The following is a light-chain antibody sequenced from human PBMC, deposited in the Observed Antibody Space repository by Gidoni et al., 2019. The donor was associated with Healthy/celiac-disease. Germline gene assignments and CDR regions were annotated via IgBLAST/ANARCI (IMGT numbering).Light chain of an antibody. J-gene: IGLJ2*01. CDR3: NSRDSSGNLWDVV. V-gene: IGLV3-19*01. CDR1: SLRSYY. CDR2: GKN. Sequence: SSELTQDPAVSVALGQTVRITCQGDSLRSYYASWYQQKPGQAPVLVIYGKNNRPSGIPDRFSGSSSGNTASLTITGAQAEDEADYYCNSRDSSGNLWDVVFGGGTKLTVL.